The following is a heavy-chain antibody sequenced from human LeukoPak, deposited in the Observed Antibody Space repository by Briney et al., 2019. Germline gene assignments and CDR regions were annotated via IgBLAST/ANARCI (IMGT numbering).Heavy chain of an antibody. CDR3: ARANRDYYYYMDV. CDR2: MNPNSGNT. Sequence: GASVKVSCKASGYTFTGYYMHWVRQAPGQGLEWMGWMNPNSGNTGYAQKFQGRVTITRNTSISTAYMELSSLRSEDTAVYYCARANRDYYYYMDVWGKGTTVTVSS. J-gene: IGHJ6*03. CDR1: GYTFTGYY. V-gene: IGHV1-8*03.